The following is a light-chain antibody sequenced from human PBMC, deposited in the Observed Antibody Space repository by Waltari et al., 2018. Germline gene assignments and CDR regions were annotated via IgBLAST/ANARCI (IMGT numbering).Light chain of an antibody. CDR1: RSDVGGYNS. J-gene: IGLJ3*02. Sequence: QSALTQPASVSGSPGQSITISCSGTRSDVGGYNSVSWYQQQPGKAPKLMIYDVTKRPSGVSDRFSGSKSGNTASLTISGLQAEDEADYYCSSYTSSGTRVFGGGTKLTVL. CDR2: DVT. V-gene: IGLV2-14*01. CDR3: SSYTSSGTRV.